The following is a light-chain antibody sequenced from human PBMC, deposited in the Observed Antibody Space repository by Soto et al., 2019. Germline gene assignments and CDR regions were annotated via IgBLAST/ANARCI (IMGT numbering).Light chain of an antibody. CDR3: QVWDSSSDPCVV. V-gene: IGLV3-21*04. Sequence: YELTQPPSVSVAPGKTARITCGGNNIGSKSVHWYQQKPGQAPVLVIYYDSDRPSGIPERFSGSNSGNTATLTISRVEAGDEADYYCQVWDSSSDPCVVFGGGTKLTVL. CDR1: NIGSKS. CDR2: YDS. J-gene: IGLJ2*01.